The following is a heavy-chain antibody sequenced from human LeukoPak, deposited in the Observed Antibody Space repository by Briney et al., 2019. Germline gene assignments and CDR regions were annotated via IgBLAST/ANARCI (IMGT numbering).Heavy chain of an antibody. Sequence: GASVKVSCKASGYTFTSYAMHWVRQAPGQRPEWMGWINAGNGNTKYSQKFQGRVTITRDTSASTAYMELSSLRSEDTAVYYCARDRRIAAAGTYWFDPWGQGTLVTVSS. J-gene: IGHJ5*02. V-gene: IGHV1-3*01. D-gene: IGHD6-13*01. CDR3: ARDRRIAAAGTYWFDP. CDR1: GYTFTSYA. CDR2: INAGNGNT.